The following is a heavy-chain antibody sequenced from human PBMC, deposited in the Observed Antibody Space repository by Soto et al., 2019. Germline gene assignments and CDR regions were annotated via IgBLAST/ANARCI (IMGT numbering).Heavy chain of an antibody. CDR1: GYNFAGYW. V-gene: IGHV5-51*01. Sequence: GESLKISCKGSGYNFAGYWIAWGRHMPGKGLELMGIIYPSDSDTRYRPSFQGQVTISADKSISSAYLQWSSLRASDTAMYYCARGGVSTRTFVYWGQGTPVTVSS. CDR3: ARGGVSTRTFVY. J-gene: IGHJ4*02. CDR2: IYPSDSDT. D-gene: IGHD3-3*01.